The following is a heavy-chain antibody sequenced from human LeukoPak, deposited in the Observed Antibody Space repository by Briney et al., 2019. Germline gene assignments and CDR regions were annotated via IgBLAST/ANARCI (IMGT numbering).Heavy chain of an antibody. CDR3: ARHSSSYYDFWSGPIWFDP. D-gene: IGHD3-3*01. CDR2: IYCSGST. J-gene: IGHJ5*02. CDR1: GGSISGYY. V-gene: IGHV4-59*08. Sequence: SETLSLTCTVSGGSISGYYWSWIWQPPGKGLEWIGYIYCSGSTNYNPSLKSRVTISVDTSKNQFSLKLSSVTAADKAVYYCARHSSSYYDFWSGPIWFDPWGQGTLVTVSS.